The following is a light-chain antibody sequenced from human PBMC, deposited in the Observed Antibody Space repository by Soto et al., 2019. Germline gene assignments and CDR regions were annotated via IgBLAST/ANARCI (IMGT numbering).Light chain of an antibody. CDR2: GAS. J-gene: IGKJ1*01. Sequence: EIVLTQFTGTLSLSPGERATLSCMAIQSVGSNYLAWYQQRPGQPPNLLIFGASHRAPDIPDRFSGSGSGTDFTLTISRLEPEDFAVYYCQQYGSSIQTFGQGTKVDI. V-gene: IGKV3-20*01. CDR3: QQYGSSIQT. CDR1: QSVGSNY.